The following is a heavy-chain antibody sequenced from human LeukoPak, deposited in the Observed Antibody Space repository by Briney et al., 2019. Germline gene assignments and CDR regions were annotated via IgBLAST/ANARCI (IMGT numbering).Heavy chain of an antibody. CDR2: ISGSGGST. D-gene: IGHD6-13*01. CDR1: GFTFSSYA. CDR3: AKGQGSSIYYYYMDV. V-gene: IGHV3-23*01. J-gene: IGHJ6*03. Sequence: AGGSLRLSCAASGFTFSSYAMSWVRQAPGKGLEWVSAISGSGGSTDYADSVRGRFTISRDNSKNTLDLQMNSLRAEDTAVYYCAKGQGSSIYYYYMDVWDKGTTVTVSS.